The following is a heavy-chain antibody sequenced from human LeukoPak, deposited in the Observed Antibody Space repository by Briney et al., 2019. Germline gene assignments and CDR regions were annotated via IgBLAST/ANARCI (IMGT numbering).Heavy chain of an antibody. Sequence: SETLSLTCTVSGYSISSGHYCGWIRQPPGQGLQWIGSMYHSGGTYYDPSLKSRVTISIDTSKNQFSLKLTSVTAADTALYYCVVGNPFDYWGRGTLVTVSS. CDR1: GYSISSGHY. CDR3: VVGNPFDY. D-gene: IGHD4-23*01. CDR2: MYHSGGT. V-gene: IGHV4-38-2*02. J-gene: IGHJ4*02.